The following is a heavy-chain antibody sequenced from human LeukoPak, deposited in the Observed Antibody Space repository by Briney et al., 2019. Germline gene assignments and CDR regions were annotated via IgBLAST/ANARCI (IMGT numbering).Heavy chain of an antibody. J-gene: IGHJ5*02. CDR3: ATSYDAKAAPFDL. V-gene: IGHV4-4*09. D-gene: IGHD2-8*01. CDR1: GVSFSSFQ. Sequence: RSETLSLTCTVSGVSFSSFQWSWIRQSPVKGLEWIGNIYMTGRTDYNPSLKSRVTISVDTSKSQFSLLVTSVSAADTAIYFCATSYDAKAAPFDLLGQGILVTVSS. CDR2: IYMTGRT.